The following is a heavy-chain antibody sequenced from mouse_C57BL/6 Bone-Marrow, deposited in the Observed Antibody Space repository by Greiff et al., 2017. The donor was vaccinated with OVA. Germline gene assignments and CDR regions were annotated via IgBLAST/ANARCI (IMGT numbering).Heavy chain of an antibody. J-gene: IGHJ2*01. CDR3: ARQGGSRDFDY. Sequence: EVKLMESGGDLVKPGGSLKLSCAASGFTFSSYGMSWVRQTPDKRLEWVATISSGGSYTYYPDSVKGRFTISRDNAKNTLYLQMSSLKSEDTAMYYCARQGGSRDFDYWGQGTTLTVSS. CDR2: ISSGGSYT. D-gene: IGHD1-1*01. V-gene: IGHV5-6*01. CDR1: GFTFSSYG.